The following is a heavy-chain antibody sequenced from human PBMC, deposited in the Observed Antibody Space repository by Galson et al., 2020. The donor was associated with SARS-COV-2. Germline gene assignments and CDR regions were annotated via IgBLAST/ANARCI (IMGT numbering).Heavy chain of an antibody. CDR1: GGSISSGGYY. CDR3: ARTMITFGGVIVIDY. J-gene: IGHJ4*02. D-gene: IGHD3-16*02. Sequence: ASETLSLTCTVSGGSISSGGYYWSWIRQHPGKGLEWIGYIYYSGSTYDNPALKSRVTISEDTSKNQFSLKLSSVTAADTAVYYCARTMITFGGVIVIDYWGQGTLVTVSS. CDR2: IYYSGST. V-gene: IGHV4-31*03.